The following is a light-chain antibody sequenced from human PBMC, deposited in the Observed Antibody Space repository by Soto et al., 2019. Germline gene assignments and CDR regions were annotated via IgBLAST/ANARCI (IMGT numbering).Light chain of an antibody. J-gene: IGKJ4*02. CDR1: QSVCSN. Sequence: EIVMTQSPATLSVSPGVRATLSCRASQSVCSNLAWYQQKPAHTPKLLIYVASTRATGIPARFSGSGSGTEFTLTISSLQSEDFAVYYCQQYNVWPLTFGGGTKVEFK. CDR2: VAS. V-gene: IGKV3-15*01. CDR3: QQYNVWPLT.